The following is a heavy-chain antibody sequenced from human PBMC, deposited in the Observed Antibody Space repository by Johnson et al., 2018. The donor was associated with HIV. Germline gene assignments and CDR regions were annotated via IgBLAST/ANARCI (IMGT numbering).Heavy chain of an antibody. Sequence: EVQLVESGGGLVQPGGSLRLSCAASGFTFSNYWMNWVRQAPGKGLEWVANIKQDGSDKFYVDSVKGRFTISRDNAKNSLYLQMSSLRAEDTAVYYCARQGKRLNWGGAFDFWGQGTMVTVSS. CDR3: ARQGKRLNWGGAFDF. D-gene: IGHD7-27*01. CDR2: IKQDGSDK. J-gene: IGHJ3*01. V-gene: IGHV3-7*01. CDR1: GFTFSNYW.